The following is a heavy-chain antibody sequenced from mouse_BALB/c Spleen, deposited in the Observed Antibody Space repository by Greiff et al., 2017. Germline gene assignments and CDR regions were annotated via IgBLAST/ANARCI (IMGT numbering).Heavy chain of an antibody. CDR3: TRLILAMDY. J-gene: IGHJ4*01. CDR2: IDPETGGT. Sequence: QVHVKQSGAELVRPGASVTLSCKASGYTFTDYEMHWVKQTPVHGLEWIGAIDPETGGTAYNQKFKGKATLTADKSSSTAYMELRSLTSEDSAVYYCTRLILAMDYWGQGTSVTVSS. CDR1: GYTFTDYE. V-gene: IGHV1-15*01.